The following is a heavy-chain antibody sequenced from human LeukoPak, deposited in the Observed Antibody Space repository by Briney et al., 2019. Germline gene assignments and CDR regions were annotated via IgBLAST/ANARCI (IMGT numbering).Heavy chain of an antibody. V-gene: IGHV1-46*01. CDR1: GYTFTSYY. D-gene: IGHD1-7*01. CDR2: INPSGGST. Sequence: ASVKVSCKASGYTFTSYYMHWVRQAPGQGLEWMGIINPSGGSTSYAQKFQGRVTMTRDMSTSTVYMELSSLRSEDTAVYYCASEYNWNYYFDYWGQGTLVTVSS. J-gene: IGHJ4*02. CDR3: ASEYNWNYYFDY.